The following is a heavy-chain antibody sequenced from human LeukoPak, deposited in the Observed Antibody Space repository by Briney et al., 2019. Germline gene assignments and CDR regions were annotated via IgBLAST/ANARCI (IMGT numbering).Heavy chain of an antibody. CDR2: ISGASTYI. J-gene: IGHJ6*03. V-gene: IGHV3-21*01. CDR1: GFTFSSYS. CDR3: AREGPYFYHTYMDV. Sequence: NSGGSLRLSCAASGFTFSSYSMNWVRQAPGKGLEWVSSISGASTYIYYAESVKGRFTISRDNAKNSLYLQMNSLRAEDTAVYYCAREGPYFYHTYMDVWGKGTTVTISS.